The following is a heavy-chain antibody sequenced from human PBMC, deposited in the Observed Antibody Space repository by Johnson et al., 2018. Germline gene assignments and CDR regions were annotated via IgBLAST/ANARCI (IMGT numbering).Heavy chain of an antibody. D-gene: IGHD1-14*01. CDR3: ARPVREPTD. J-gene: IGHJ4*02. CDR2: ISGDGSDR. CDR1: GFTFSDYY. V-gene: IGHV3-11*04. Sequence: VQLVESGGGLVKPGGSLRLSCVASGFTFSDYYMSWIRQAPGKGLEWLSYISGDGSDRYYVDSVKGRFTISRANTKNSLYLQMNSLRAEDTAVYYCARPVREPTDWGLGTLVTVSS.